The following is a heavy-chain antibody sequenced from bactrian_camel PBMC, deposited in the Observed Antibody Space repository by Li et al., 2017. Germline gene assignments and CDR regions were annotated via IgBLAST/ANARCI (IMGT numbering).Heavy chain of an antibody. D-gene: IGHD7*01. V-gene: IGHV3S53*01. CDR2: IGRDGTT. J-gene: IGHJ4*01. CDR3: AADAADSGGTCRYRGYNY. CDR1: DRLHDDF. Sequence: VQLVESGGGTVQAGGSLRLTCTTADRLHDDFCWGWFRQAPAKEREGLAVIGRDGTTSTTGSVKGRFAISKDNSKNTLYLLMDDLKPEDTAIYYCAADAADSGGTCRYRGYNYWGQGTQVTVS.